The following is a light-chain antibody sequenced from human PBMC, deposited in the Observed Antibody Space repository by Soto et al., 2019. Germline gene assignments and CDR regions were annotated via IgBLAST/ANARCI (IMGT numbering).Light chain of an antibody. CDR2: DVN. CDR1: SSDVGGYNY. CDR3: CSFAGSPYV. J-gene: IGLJ1*01. Sequence: QSVLTQPRSVSGSPGQSVTISCTGSSSDVGGYNYVSWYQQYPGKAPKLMIYDVNKRPSGVPDRFSGSKSGNTASLTISGLQAEDEADYYCCSFAGSPYVFGTGTKVTVL. V-gene: IGLV2-11*01.